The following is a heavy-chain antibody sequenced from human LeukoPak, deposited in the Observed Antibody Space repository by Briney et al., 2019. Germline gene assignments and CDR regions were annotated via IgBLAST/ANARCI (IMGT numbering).Heavy chain of an antibody. D-gene: IGHD4-11*01. J-gene: IGHJ6*03. Sequence: SETLSLTCTVSGGSISSSSYYWGWIRQPPGKGLEWIGRIYTSGSTNYNPSLKSRVTMSVDTSKNQFSLKLSSVTAADTAVYYCARSNPGYYYYYMDVWGKGTTVTVSS. CDR1: GGSISSSSYY. CDR2: IYTSGST. CDR3: ARSNPGYYYYYMDV. V-gene: IGHV4-39*07.